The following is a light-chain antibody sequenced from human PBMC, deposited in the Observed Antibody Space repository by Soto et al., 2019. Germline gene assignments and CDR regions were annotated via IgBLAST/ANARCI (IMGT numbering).Light chain of an antibody. V-gene: IGLV2-23*01. J-gene: IGLJ1*01. CDR3: CSYAGIGTDNYV. Sequence: QSALTQPASVSGSPGQSITISCTGTSSDIGTYNLVSWYQHYPGKAPKLMIYEGIKRPSGVSNRFSGSKSGNTAFLTISGLQAEDEADYYCCSYAGIGTDNYVFGSGTKVTVL. CDR1: SSDIGTYNL. CDR2: EGI.